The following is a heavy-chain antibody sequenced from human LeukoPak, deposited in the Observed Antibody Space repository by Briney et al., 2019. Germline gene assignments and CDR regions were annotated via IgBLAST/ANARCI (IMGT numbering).Heavy chain of an antibody. V-gene: IGHV3-23*01. J-gene: IGHJ4*02. CDR1: GFTFSSYA. CDR3: ATHCSSTSCYAGGY. Sequence: GGSLRLSCAASGFTFSSYAMSWVRQAPGKGLEWVSAISGSGGSTYYADSVKGRFTISRDNSKNTLYLQMNSLRAEDTAVYYCATHCSSTSCYAGGYWGQGTLVTVS. D-gene: IGHD2-2*01. CDR2: ISGSGGST.